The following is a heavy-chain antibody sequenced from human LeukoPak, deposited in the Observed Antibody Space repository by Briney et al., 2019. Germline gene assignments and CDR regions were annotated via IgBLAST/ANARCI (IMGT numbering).Heavy chain of an antibody. V-gene: IGHV3-30-3*01. Sequence: GRSLRLSCAASGFTFSSYATHWVRQAPGKGLEWVAVISYDGSNKYYADSVKGRFTISRDNSKNTLYLQMNSLRAEDTAVYYCARDQRIWSGGYYGMDVWGQGTTVTVSS. D-gene: IGHD3-3*01. CDR3: ARDQRIWSGGYYGMDV. CDR2: ISYDGSNK. J-gene: IGHJ6*02. CDR1: GFTFSSYA.